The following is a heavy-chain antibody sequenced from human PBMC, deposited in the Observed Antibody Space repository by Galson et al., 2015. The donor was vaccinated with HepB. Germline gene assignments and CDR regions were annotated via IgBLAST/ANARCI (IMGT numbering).Heavy chain of an antibody. Sequence: SETLSLTCTASGGSINNYWSRIRQPPGKGLEWVGWIYYSGTTNYSPSLKSRVTISVDTSNNQFSLKLSSVTAADTAVYYCARGGASSRYFDSWGQGTLVTVSS. CDR3: ARGGASSRYFDS. CDR1: GGSINNY. J-gene: IGHJ4*02. D-gene: IGHD2-2*01. V-gene: IGHV4-59*01. CDR2: IYYSGTT.